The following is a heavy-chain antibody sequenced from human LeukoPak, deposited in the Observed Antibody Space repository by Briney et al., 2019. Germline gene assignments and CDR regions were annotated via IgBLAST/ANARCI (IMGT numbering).Heavy chain of an antibody. Sequence: SETLYLTCTVSGGSISSSSYYWGWIRQPPGKGLEWIGSIYYSGSTYYNPPLKSRVTISVDTSKNQFSLKLSSVTAADTAVYYCARQSSFDYWGQGTLVTVSS. J-gene: IGHJ4*02. CDR2: IYYSGST. V-gene: IGHV4-39*01. CDR3: ARQSSFDY. CDR1: GGSISSSSYY.